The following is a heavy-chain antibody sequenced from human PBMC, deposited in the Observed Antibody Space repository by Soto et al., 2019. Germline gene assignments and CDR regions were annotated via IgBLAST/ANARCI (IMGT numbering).Heavy chain of an antibody. D-gene: IGHD3-3*01. Sequence: VGSLRLSCAASGFTFSSYAMHWVRQAPGKGLEWVAVISYDGSNKYYADSVKGRFTISRDNSKNTLYLQMNSLRAEDTAVYYCARGPVLRFLEWLEFDYWGQGTLVTVSS. CDR1: GFTFSSYA. CDR2: ISYDGSNK. J-gene: IGHJ4*02. V-gene: IGHV3-30-3*01. CDR3: ARGPVLRFLEWLEFDY.